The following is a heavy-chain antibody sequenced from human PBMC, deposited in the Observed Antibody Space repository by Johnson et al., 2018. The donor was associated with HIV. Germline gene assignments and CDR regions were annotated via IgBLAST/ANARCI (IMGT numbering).Heavy chain of an antibody. V-gene: IGHV3-74*01. CDR3: ARDPEWSAFDI. CDR2: INSDGSST. J-gene: IGHJ3*02. D-gene: IGHD3-3*01. Sequence: VQLVESGGDLVQPGGSLRLSCVGSGFTFSTNWMHWVRQAPGKGLVWVSRINSDGSSTSYADSVKGRFSISRDSTKNSLYLQMNSLRVEDTAVYYCARDPEWSAFDIWGQGTMVTVSS. CDR1: GFTFSTNW.